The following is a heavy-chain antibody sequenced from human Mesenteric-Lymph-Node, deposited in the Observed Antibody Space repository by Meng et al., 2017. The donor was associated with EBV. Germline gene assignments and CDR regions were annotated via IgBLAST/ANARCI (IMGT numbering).Heavy chain of an antibody. D-gene: IGHD3-10*01. CDR2: IYYSGST. Sequence: QVQRQESGPGLVKASETPSLTCTVSGGSVSSGSQYWSWIRQPPGKGLEWIGYIYYSGSTRYNPSLKSRVTMSVDTSKNQFSLRLNSVTAADTAVYYCAGSGSGSYYAIYYFDFWGQGTLVTVSS. V-gene: IGHV4-61*01. CDR1: GGSVSSGSQY. CDR3: AGSGSGSYYAIYYFDF. J-gene: IGHJ4*02.